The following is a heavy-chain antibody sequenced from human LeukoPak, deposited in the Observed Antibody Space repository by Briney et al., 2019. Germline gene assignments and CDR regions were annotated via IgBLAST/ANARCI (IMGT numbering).Heavy chain of an antibody. V-gene: IGHV1-2*02. CDR2: INPNSGGT. D-gene: IGHD2-2*01. CDR1: GYTFTGYY. CDR3: ARDRRLDYQLPADN. Sequence: GASVKVSCKASGYTFTGYYMHWVRQAPGQGLEWMGWINPNSGGTNYAQKFQGRVTMTRDTSISTAYMELSSLRSEDTAVYYCARDRRLDYQLPADNWGQGTLVTVSS. J-gene: IGHJ4*02.